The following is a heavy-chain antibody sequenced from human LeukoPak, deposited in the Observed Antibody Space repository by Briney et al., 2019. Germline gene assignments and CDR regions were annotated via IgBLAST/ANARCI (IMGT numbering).Heavy chain of an antibody. CDR3: ARVDIWFRTFDY. D-gene: IGHD3-10*01. V-gene: IGHV4-4*02. CDR1: GGSISSSYW. CDR2: IYQSGIT. Sequence: PSETLSLTCVVSGGSISSSYWWSWVRQPPGKGLEWIGEIYQSGITNYNPSLKSRVTMSVDKSKNQFSLGLSFVTAADTAIYYCARVDIWFRTFDYWGQGTLVTVSS. J-gene: IGHJ4*02.